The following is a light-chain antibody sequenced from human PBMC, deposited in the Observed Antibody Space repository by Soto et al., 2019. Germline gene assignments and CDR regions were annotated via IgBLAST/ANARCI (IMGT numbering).Light chain of an antibody. J-gene: IGKJ1*01. CDR2: APS. Sequence: DIHMTQSPSSLSSSVGDRFTITCRASQTISTYLNWYQQKPGKAPKLLIYAPSNFQSGVPSRFSGSGSGTEFTLTISSLQSEDFAVYYCQQYNNWPRTFGQGTKVDIK. CDR1: QTISTY. CDR3: QQYNNWPRT. V-gene: IGKV1-39*01.